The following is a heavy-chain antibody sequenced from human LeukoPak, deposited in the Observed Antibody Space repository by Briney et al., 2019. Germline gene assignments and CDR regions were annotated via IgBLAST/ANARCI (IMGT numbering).Heavy chain of an antibody. CDR1: GFWSSNYG. Sequence: GGSLRLSCAASGFWSSNYGINWVRQAPGKGLEWVSVISGNGDDAFYADSVKGRFRISRDNSKNTVYLQMNSLRADDTAVYYCAKRDWPYYFDYWGQGTLVAVSP. J-gene: IGHJ4*02. CDR2: ISGNGDDA. D-gene: IGHD3/OR15-3a*01. V-gene: IGHV3-23*01. CDR3: AKRDWPYYFDY.